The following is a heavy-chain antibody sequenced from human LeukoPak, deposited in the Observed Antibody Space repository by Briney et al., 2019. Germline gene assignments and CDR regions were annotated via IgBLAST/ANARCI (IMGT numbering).Heavy chain of an antibody. CDR2: ISGYNTYT. Sequence: ASVKVACKASNNTLSDNGITWVRQAPGQGLEWMGWISGYNTYTTYAQKFQDRVTMTKDTSTNTAYMEMRSLRSDDTAIYYCARVRLVWGMETFDLWGQGTMVTVSS. V-gene: IGHV1-18*01. CDR3: ARVRLVWGMETFDL. D-gene: IGHD7-27*01. CDR1: NNTLSDNG. J-gene: IGHJ3*01.